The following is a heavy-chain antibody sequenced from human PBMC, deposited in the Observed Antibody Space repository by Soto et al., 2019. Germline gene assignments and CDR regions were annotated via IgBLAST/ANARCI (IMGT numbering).Heavy chain of an antibody. CDR2: ISWNSAST. D-gene: IGHD5-18*01. Sequence: EVQLVESGGGLVEPGKSLRLSCVVSGFTYEDFAMHWVRQAPGKGLEWVSGISWNSASTGYADSVTGRFTISRDNAKNSLYLQMRNLTSDVTAMYYCVKDVRRYTNGLDVWGTGTSVTVSS. J-gene: IGHJ6*04. CDR1: GFTYEDFA. CDR3: VKDVRRYTNGLDV. V-gene: IGHV3-9*01.